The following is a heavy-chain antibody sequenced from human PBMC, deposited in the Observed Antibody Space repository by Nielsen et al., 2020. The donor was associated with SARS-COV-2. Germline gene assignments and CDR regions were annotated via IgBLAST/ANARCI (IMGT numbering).Heavy chain of an antibody. D-gene: IGHD3-10*01. CDR2: ISYDGSNK. V-gene: IGHV3-30*18. J-gene: IGHJ4*02. CDR3: AKDLVGPFADYGSGSYDY. Sequence: VRQAPGKGLEWVAVISYDGSNKYYADSVKGRFTISRDNSKNTLYLQMNSLRAEDTAVYYCAKDLVGPFADYGSGSYDYWGQGTLVTVSS.